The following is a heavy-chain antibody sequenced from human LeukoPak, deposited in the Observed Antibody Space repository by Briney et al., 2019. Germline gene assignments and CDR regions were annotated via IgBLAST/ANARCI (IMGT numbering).Heavy chain of an antibody. CDR1: GGYISSGGYS. Sequence: SETLSLTCAVSGGYISSGGYSWSWIRQPPGKGLEWIGYIYHSGSTYYNPSLKSRVTISVDRSKNQFSLKLSSVTAADTAVYYCARSGYSSSWRNATFDYWGQGTLVTVSS. CDR2: IYHSGST. J-gene: IGHJ4*02. V-gene: IGHV4-30-2*01. CDR3: ARSGYSSSWRNATFDY. D-gene: IGHD6-13*01.